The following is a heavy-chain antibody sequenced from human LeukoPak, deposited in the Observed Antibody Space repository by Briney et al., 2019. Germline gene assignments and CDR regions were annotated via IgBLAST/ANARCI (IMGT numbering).Heavy chain of an antibody. CDR2: INPNSGGT. V-gene: IGHV1-2*04. J-gene: IGHJ5*02. CDR3: ARATGWHEDWFDP. Sequence: ASVKVFCKASGYTFTGYYMHWVRQAPGQGLEWMGWINPNSGGTNYAQKFQGWVTMTRDTSISTAYMELSRLRSDDTAVYYCARATGWHEDWFDPWGQGTLVTVSS. CDR1: GYTFTGYY. D-gene: IGHD1-1*01.